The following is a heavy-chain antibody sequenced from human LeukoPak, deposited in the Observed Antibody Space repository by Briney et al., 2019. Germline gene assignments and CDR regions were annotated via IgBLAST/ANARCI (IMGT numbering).Heavy chain of an antibody. CDR1: GFTFSSYA. V-gene: IGHV3-23*01. CDR2: ISGTGDST. Sequence: GSLRLSCAASGFTFSSYAMNWVRQAPGKGLEWVSAISGTGDSTYYADSVKGRFTISRDNSKNTLYLQMNSLRAEDTAVYYWAKRGGGGVIAYGYFDYWGQGTLVTVSS. CDR3: AKRGGGGVIAYGYFDY. D-gene: IGHD3-16*02. J-gene: IGHJ4*02.